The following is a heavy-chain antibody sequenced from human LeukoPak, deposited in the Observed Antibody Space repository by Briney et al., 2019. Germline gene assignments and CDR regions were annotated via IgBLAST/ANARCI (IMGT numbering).Heavy chain of an antibody. V-gene: IGHV3-7*01. Sequence: GGSLRLSCAASGFSFNSYWMSWVRQAPGKGLEWVANTKPDGSEKYYVDSVRGRFTISRDNAKNLLYLQMSNLRAEDTAVYYCATDGYSSARDYWGEGTRVTVSS. CDR1: GFSFNSYW. CDR2: TKPDGSEK. D-gene: IGHD6-25*01. CDR3: ATDGYSSARDY. J-gene: IGHJ4*02.